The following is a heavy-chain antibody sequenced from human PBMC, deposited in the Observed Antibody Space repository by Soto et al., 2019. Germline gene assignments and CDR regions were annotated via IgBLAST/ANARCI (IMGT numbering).Heavy chain of an antibody. V-gene: IGHV3-23*01. Sequence: GGSLRLSCAASGFTFSSYAMSWVRQAPGKGLEWVSAISGSGVSTYYADSLKGRFTISRDNSKNTLYLQMNSLRAEDTAVYYCAKALVVVNPFDYWGQGTLVTVSS. D-gene: IGHD3-22*01. J-gene: IGHJ4*02. CDR1: GFTFSSYA. CDR2: ISGSGVST. CDR3: AKALVVVNPFDY.